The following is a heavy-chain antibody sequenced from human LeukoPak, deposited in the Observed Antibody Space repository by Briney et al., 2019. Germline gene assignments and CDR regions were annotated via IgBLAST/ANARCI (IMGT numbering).Heavy chain of an antibody. V-gene: IGHV1-2*02. CDR3: TTAHYDSSGHFDY. Sequence: GASVKVSCKASGYSFADYYMHWVRQAPGQGLEWMGWIKPNSGGTNYAQKFQGRVTMTRDTSISTAYMELSRLRSDDTAVYYCTTAHYDSSGHFDYWGQGTLVTVSS. CDR1: GYSFADYY. J-gene: IGHJ4*02. CDR2: IKPNSGGT. D-gene: IGHD3-22*01.